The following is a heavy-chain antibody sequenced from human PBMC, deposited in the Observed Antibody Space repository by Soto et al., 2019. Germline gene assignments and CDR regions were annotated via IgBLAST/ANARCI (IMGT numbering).Heavy chain of an antibody. D-gene: IGHD4-4*01. Sequence: QVQLVESGGGVVQPGRSLRLSCAASGFTFSSYGMHWVRQAPGKGLEWVAVIWYDGSNKYYADSVKGRFTISRDNSKNTLDLQMNSLRAEDTAVYDCARDIYCNSGFDYWGQGTLVTVSS. V-gene: IGHV3-33*01. J-gene: IGHJ4*02. CDR3: ARDIYCNSGFDY. CDR1: GFTFSSYG. CDR2: IWYDGSNK.